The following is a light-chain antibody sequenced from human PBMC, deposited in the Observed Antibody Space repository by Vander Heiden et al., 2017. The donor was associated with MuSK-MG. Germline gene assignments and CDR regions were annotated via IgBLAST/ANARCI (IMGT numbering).Light chain of an antibody. V-gene: IGKV1-5*03. Sequence: DIQMTQSPSTLSASVGDRVTITCRASQSISIWLAWYPQKPGKAPDLLIYNAATLESGVPSRVSGSGSGTEFTLTISSLQPDDFAIYYCQQYNTYPYTFGQGTKLEIK. CDR1: QSISIW. CDR3: QQYNTYPYT. J-gene: IGKJ2*01. CDR2: NAA.